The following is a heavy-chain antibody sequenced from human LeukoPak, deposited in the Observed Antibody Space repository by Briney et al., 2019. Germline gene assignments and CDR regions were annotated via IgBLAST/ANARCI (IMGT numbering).Heavy chain of an antibody. CDR3: ARHRDGSGSYYNGAFDI. Sequence: SETLSLTCTVSGGSISSYYWSWIRQPPGKGLEWIGYFYHSGSTNYNPSLKGRVTISVDTSKNQFSLKLTSVTAADTAVYYCARHRDGSGSYYNGAFDIWGQGTMVTVSS. V-gene: IGHV4-59*08. CDR1: GGSISSYY. D-gene: IGHD3-10*01. CDR2: FYHSGST. J-gene: IGHJ3*02.